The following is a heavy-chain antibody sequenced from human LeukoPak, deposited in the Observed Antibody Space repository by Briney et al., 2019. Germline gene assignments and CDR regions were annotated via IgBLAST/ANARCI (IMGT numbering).Heavy chain of an antibody. CDR3: ARDDHARIAAAGNNYYYGMDA. CDR2: INQDGGEK. CDR1: GFTFSSYW. V-gene: IGHV3-7*01. D-gene: IGHD6-13*01. J-gene: IGHJ6*02. Sequence: PGGSLRLSCAASGFTFSSYWMSWVRQAPGKGLEWVANINQDGGEKYYADSVKGRFTISRDNSKNTLYLQMNSLRAEDTAVYYCARDDHARIAAAGNNYYYGMDAWGQGTKVTVSS.